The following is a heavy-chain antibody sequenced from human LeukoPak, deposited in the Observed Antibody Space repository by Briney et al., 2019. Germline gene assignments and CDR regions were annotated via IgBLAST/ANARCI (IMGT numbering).Heavy chain of an antibody. CDR2: MNQFGTEI. CDR1: KFTFSDYY. V-gene: IGHV3-7*04. J-gene: IGHJ4*02. CDR3: ARGTYYYEL. Sequence: GGSLRLSCAASKFTFSDYYMTWVRQAPGKGPEWVAYMNQFGTEIKYLDSVKGRFTISRDNAKNSLYLWMTSLTADDTAVYYCARGTYYYELWSQATLVIVSS. D-gene: IGHD3/OR15-3a*01.